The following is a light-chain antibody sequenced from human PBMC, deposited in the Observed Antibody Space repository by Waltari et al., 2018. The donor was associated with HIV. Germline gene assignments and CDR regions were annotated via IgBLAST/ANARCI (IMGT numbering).Light chain of an antibody. J-gene: IGKJ1*01. CDR2: GAS. V-gene: IGKV3-15*01. Sequence: EIVMTQSPATLSVSPGERATLSCRASHGVSNNLAWFQQKPGQAPRLLIYGASTRATGVPGRFSGSGSGKDFTLTLSSLQSEDFALYYCQQNDDWPWTFGQGTKVEIK. CDR1: HGVSNN. CDR3: QQNDDWPWT.